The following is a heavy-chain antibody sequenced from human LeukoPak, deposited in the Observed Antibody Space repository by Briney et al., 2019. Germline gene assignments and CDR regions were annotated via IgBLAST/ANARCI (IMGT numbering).Heavy chain of an antibody. V-gene: IGHV3-7*01. CDR2: IKQDGSEK. D-gene: IGHD3-10*01. J-gene: IGHJ4*02. Sequence: PGGALRLSCAASGFTFSSYLMSWVRQSPGKGLEWVANIKQDGSEKYFMESVKGRFTISRDNAKNALYMEMNSLRAEDTAEYFCARERMYSGSGSTYPYSDYWGQGTLVTVSS. CDR3: ARERMYSGSGSTYPYSDY. CDR1: GFTFSSYL.